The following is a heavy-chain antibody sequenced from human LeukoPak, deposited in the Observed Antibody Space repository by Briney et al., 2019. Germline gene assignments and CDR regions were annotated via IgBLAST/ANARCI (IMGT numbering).Heavy chain of an antibody. CDR2: IYGAGDT. CDR3: ARGAVAGTWPGAFDI. V-gene: IGHV3-53*05. D-gene: IGHD6-19*01. J-gene: IGHJ3*02. Sequence: GGSLRLSCAASGFSVRTNYLTWVRQAPGKGLEWVSIIYGAGDTYYASSVKGRFTISRDNSKNTLYLQMNSLRAEDTAVYYCARGAVAGTWPGAFDIWGQGTMVTVSS. CDR1: GFSVRTNY.